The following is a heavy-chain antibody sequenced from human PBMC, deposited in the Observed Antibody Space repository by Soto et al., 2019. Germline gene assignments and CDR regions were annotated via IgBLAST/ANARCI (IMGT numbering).Heavy chain of an antibody. CDR2: ISAYNGNT. Sequence: QVQLVQSGAEVKKPGASVKVSCKASGYTFTSYGISWVRQAPGQGLEWMGWISAYNGNTNYAQKLQGRVTMTTDTSTSTAYMERRRLRSDDTAVYYCGRSRRGYYRVLCRVEGRDVLGQGTTDTVSS. CDR1: GYTFTSYG. D-gene: IGHD3-3*01. V-gene: IGHV1-18*01. J-gene: IGHJ6*02. CDR3: GRSRRGYYRVLCRVEGRDV.